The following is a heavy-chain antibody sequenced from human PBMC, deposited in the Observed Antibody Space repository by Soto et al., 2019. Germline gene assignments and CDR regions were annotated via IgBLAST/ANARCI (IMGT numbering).Heavy chain of an antibody. J-gene: IGHJ4*02. Sequence: SVKVSCKASGGTFSSYAISWVRQAPGQGLEWMGGIIPIFGTANYAQKFQGRVTITADESTSTAYMELSSLRSDDTAVYYCARDETYGYDSSGYTFDYWGQGTLVTVSS. D-gene: IGHD3-22*01. CDR2: IIPIFGTA. CDR3: ARDETYGYDSSGYTFDY. V-gene: IGHV1-69*13. CDR1: GGTFSSYA.